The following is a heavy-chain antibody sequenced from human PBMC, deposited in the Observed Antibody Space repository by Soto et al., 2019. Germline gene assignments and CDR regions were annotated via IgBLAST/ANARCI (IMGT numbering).Heavy chain of an antibody. Sequence: SETLSLTCAVSGGSISSGGYSWSWIRQPPGKGLEWIGYIYHSGSTYYNPSLKSRVTISVDRSKNQFSLKLSSVTAADTAVYYCARGTHLNEYGDYNWFDPWGQGTLVTVSS. CDR2: IYHSGST. CDR1: GGSISSGGYS. CDR3: ARGTHLNEYGDYNWFDP. V-gene: IGHV4-30-2*01. D-gene: IGHD4-17*01. J-gene: IGHJ5*02.